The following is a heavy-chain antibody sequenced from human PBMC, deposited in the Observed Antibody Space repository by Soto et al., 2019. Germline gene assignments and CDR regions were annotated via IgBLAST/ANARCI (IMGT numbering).Heavy chain of an antibody. D-gene: IGHD3-22*01. V-gene: IGHV3-15*01. Sequence: GGSLRLSCAASGFTFSNAWMSWVRQAPGKGLEWVGRIKSKTDGGTTDYAAPVKGRFTISRDDSKNTLYLQMNSLKTEDTTVYYCTTELYYYDSSGPYDAFDIWGQGTMVTVSS. CDR1: GFTFSNAW. CDR2: IKSKTDGGTT. CDR3: TTELYYYDSSGPYDAFDI. J-gene: IGHJ3*02.